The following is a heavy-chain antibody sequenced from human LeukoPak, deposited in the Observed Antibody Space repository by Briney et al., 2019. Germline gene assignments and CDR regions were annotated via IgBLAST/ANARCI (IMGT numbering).Heavy chain of an antibody. CDR1: GFTFSSYS. J-gene: IGHJ4*02. D-gene: IGHD3-22*01. Sequence: GGSLRLSCAASGFTFSSYSMDWVRQAPGKGLEWISYISSGSSAIFYADSVKGRFTISRDNARNSLFLQMNSLRAEDTAIYYCARIYDSGGYYLSGYFFDYWGQGTLVTVSS. V-gene: IGHV3-48*01. CDR2: ISSGSSAI. CDR3: ARIYDSGGYYLSGYFFDY.